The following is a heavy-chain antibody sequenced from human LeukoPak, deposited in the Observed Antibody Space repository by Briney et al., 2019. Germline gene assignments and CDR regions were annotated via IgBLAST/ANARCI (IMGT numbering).Heavy chain of an antibody. CDR2: INHSGST. D-gene: IGHD3-22*01. J-gene: IGHJ3*02. Sequence: SSETLSLTCTVSGGSISSSSYYWGWIRQPPGKGLEWIGEINHSGSTNYNPSLKSRVTISVDTSKNQFSLKLSSVTAADTAVYYCAREQVVVINPKTDAFDIWGQGTMVTVSS. CDR1: GGSISSSSYY. V-gene: IGHV4-39*07. CDR3: AREQVVVINPKTDAFDI.